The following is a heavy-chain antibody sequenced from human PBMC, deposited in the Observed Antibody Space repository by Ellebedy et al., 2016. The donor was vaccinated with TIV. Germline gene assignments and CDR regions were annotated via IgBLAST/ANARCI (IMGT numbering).Heavy chain of an antibody. Sequence: SETLSLTCTVSGGSISSYYWSWIWQPPGKGLEWIGSMFYSGNTNYKPSLKSRVTMSVDTSKNQFSLRLNSVTAADTAVYHCARVRYTSGWYAAFDIWGQGTTVTVSS. V-gene: IGHV4-59*01. CDR1: GGSISSYY. J-gene: IGHJ3*02. CDR3: ARVRYTSGWYAAFDI. D-gene: IGHD6-19*01. CDR2: MFYSGNT.